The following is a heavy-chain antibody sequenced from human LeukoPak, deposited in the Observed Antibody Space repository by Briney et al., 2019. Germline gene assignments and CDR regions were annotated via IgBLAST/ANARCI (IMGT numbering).Heavy chain of an antibody. CDR1: GFTFSTYT. Sequence: KPGGSLRLSCAASGFTFSTYTMNWVRQAPGKGLEWVSSISSSGYYIYYADSVKGRFTISRDNAKNSLYLQMNSLRAEDTAVYYCARDSVVATTKAVDFWGQGTLVIVSS. D-gene: IGHD2-15*01. V-gene: IGHV3-21*01. J-gene: IGHJ4*02. CDR3: ARDSVVATTKAVDF. CDR2: ISSSGYYI.